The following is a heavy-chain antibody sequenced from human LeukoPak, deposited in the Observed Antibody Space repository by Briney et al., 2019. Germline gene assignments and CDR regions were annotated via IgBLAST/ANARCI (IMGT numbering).Heavy chain of an antibody. Sequence: PSETLSLTCTVSGGSISGFYWSWIRQPPGKGLEWIGYIYYSGSTNHNPSLKSRVTISVDTSKNQFSLKLSSVTAADTAVYYCARMTTVTLDAFDIWGQGTMVTVSS. D-gene: IGHD4-17*01. CDR3: ARMTTVTLDAFDI. J-gene: IGHJ3*02. CDR2: IYYSGST. CDR1: GGSISGFY. V-gene: IGHV4-59*01.